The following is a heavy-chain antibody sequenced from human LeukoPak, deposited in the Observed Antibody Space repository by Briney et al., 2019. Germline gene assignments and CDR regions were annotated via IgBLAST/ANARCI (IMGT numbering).Heavy chain of an antibody. CDR2: VNYSGST. Sequence: SETLSLTCTVSGGSVSNDNHCWSWIRQPPGKGLEWIGYVNYSGSTKYNPSLKSRVSISADTSRSQVSLKLSSVTAADTAVYYCARERIAVAGLFDYWGQGTLVTVSS. J-gene: IGHJ4*02. D-gene: IGHD6-19*01. CDR3: ARERIAVAGLFDY. CDR1: GGSVSNDNHC. V-gene: IGHV4-61*01.